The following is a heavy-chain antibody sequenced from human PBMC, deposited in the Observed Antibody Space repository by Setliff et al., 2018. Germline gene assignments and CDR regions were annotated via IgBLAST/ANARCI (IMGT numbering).Heavy chain of an antibody. J-gene: IGHJ4*02. V-gene: IGHV4-39*07. D-gene: IGHD5-12*01. Sequence: PSETLSLTCTVSGGSINSMSYYWGWIRQPPGKGLEWIGSIYHSGSSYYNPSPRSRVTISVDTSKNQFSLKLSSVTAADTAMYYCAGTPALGTSWLSPFDYWGQGTLVTVSS. CDR3: AGTPALGTSWLSPFDY. CDR2: IYHSGSS. CDR1: GGSINSMSYY.